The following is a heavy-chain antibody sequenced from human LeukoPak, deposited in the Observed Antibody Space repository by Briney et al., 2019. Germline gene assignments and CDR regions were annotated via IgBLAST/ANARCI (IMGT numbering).Heavy chain of an antibody. V-gene: IGHV1-8*03. CDR3: AREIFGGSSSWTTNYYYYYYMDV. CDR2: MNPNSGNT. J-gene: IGHJ6*03. Sequence: GASVKVSCKASGYTFTSYDINWVRQATGQGLEWMGWMNPNSGNTGYAQKFQGRVTITRNTSISTAYMELSSLRSEDTAVYYCAREIFGGSSSWTTNYYYYYYMDVWGKGTTVTVSS. D-gene: IGHD6-13*01. CDR1: GYTFTSYD.